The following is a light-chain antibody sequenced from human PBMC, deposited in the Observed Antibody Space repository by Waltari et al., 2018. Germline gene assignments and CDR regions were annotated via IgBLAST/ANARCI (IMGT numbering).Light chain of an antibody. CDR2: NAS. V-gene: IGKV1-5*03. CDR1: QSISTL. CDR3: QQYNTYPLT. J-gene: IGKJ4*01. Sequence: DIQMTKSPSTLSASVGDRVTITCRASQSISTLLACYKQKPGKAPKLLIYNASSLESGGPSTFSGSGSGTEFTLTIISLQPDDFATYYCQQYNTYPLTFGGGTKVEIK.